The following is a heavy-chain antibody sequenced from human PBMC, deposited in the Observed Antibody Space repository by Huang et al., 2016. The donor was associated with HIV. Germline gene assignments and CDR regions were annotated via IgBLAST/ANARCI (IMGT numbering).Heavy chain of an antibody. Sequence: QVQLVQSGAEVKKPGSSVKVSCKASGGTFSSYAISWVRPAPGQGLDGKGGIIPIFGRTNYAQNFQGRGTITADESTSTACMELSSLRSDETAVYYCATDFSRRTPPYFSYMDVWGKGTTVTVSS. CDR2: IIPIFGRT. CDR1: GGTFSSYA. J-gene: IGHJ6*03. CDR3: ATDFSRRTPPYFSYMDV. V-gene: IGHV1-69*13.